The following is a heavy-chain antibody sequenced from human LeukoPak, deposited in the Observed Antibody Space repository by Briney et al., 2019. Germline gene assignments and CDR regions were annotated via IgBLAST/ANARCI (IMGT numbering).Heavy chain of an antibody. Sequence: PSETLSLTCTVSGGSIRNYCWSWIRQPPGKGLEWIGNIYYSGRTNYNPSLKSGVTISVDLSKTQFSLTLSSVTAADTAVYSCARVPFYFGSGSLKYYFDSWGQGTLVTVSS. CDR2: IYYSGRT. CDR1: GGSIRNYC. V-gene: IGHV4-59*01. D-gene: IGHD3-10*01. CDR3: ARVPFYFGSGSLKYYFDS. J-gene: IGHJ4*02.